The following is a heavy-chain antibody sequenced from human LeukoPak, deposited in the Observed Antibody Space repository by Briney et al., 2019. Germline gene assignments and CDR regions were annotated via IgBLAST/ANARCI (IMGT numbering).Heavy chain of an antibody. CDR2: MNPNSGQT. V-gene: IGHV1-8*01. D-gene: IGHD3-3*01. CDR1: GYTFTNYD. Sequence: ASVTVSCKASGYTFTNYDINWVRLAPGQGLQWMGWMNPNSGQTGSIKKFRDRITMTRDTSTSTAFMELSGLTSDDTAIYYCARVDDFFEGSQLAYMDFWGDGSSFIVSS. J-gene: IGHJ6*03. CDR3: ARVDDFFEGSQLAYMDF.